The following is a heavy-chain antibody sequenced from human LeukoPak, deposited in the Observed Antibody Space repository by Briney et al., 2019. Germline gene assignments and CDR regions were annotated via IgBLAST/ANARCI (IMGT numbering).Heavy chain of an antibody. J-gene: IGHJ4*02. CDR2: IYYSGST. Sequence: SETLSLTCTVSGGSISSGDYYWSWIRQPPGKGLEWIGYIYYSGSTYYNPPLKSRVTISVDTSKNQFSLKLSSVTAADTAVYYCARAGSDYYDSSGYYYFDYWGQGTLVTVSS. CDR1: GGSISSGDYY. V-gene: IGHV4-30-4*01. CDR3: ARAGSDYYDSSGYYYFDY. D-gene: IGHD3-22*01.